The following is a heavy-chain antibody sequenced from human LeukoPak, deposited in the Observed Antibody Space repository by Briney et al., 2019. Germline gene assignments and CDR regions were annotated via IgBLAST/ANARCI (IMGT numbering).Heavy chain of an antibody. V-gene: IGHV4-34*01. CDR3: ARINIWPGNWIDS. Sequence: PSATLSLTCGLNGGSFGDHFWGWFRQSPGKGLEWIGEVNQRGTINRNPSLKSRVAISVETSKNQFSLKLTSVTAADTAVYYCARINIWPGNWIDSWGQGSLVTVSS. CDR1: GGSFGDHF. D-gene: IGHD2/OR15-2a*01. CDR2: VNQRGTI. J-gene: IGHJ5*01.